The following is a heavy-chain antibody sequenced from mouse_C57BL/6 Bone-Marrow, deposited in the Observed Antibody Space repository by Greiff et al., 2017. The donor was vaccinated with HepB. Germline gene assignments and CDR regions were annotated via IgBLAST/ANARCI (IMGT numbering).Heavy chain of an antibody. CDR3: ASYYGSKSDFDY. Sequence: QVHVKQPGAELVKPGASVKMSCKASGYTFTSYWITWVKQRPGQGLEWIGDIYPGSGSTNYNEKFKSKATLTVDTSSSTAYMQLSSLTSEDSAVYYCASYYGSKSDFDYWGQGTTLTVSS. CDR1: GYTFTSYW. D-gene: IGHD1-1*01. V-gene: IGHV1-55*01. CDR2: IYPGSGST. J-gene: IGHJ2*01.